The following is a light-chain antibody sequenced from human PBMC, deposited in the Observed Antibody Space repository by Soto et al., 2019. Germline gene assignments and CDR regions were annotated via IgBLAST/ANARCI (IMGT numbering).Light chain of an antibody. CDR2: GAS. CDR3: QQYGSSPTWT. CDR1: QSVSSSY. Sequence: GLTQSPGTLSLSPGERATLSCRASQSVSSSYLAWYQQKPGQAPRLLIYGASSRATGIPDRFSGSGSGTDFTLTISRLEPEDFAVYYCQQYGSSPTWTFGQVTNVAIK. V-gene: IGKV3-20*01. J-gene: IGKJ1*01.